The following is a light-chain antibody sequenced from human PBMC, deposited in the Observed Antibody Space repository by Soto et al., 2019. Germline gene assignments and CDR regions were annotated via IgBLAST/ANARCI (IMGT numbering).Light chain of an antibody. CDR2: DVS. V-gene: IGLV2-14*03. CDR3: SSYTTSNTRQIV. Sequence: QSALTQPASVYGSPGQSITISCTGTSSDVGGYNYVSWYLHHPGKAPKLMIFDVSNRPSGVSNRFSGSKSGNTASLTISGLQPEDEADYYCSSYTTSNTRQIVFGTGTKLTVL. J-gene: IGLJ1*01. CDR1: SSDVGGYNY.